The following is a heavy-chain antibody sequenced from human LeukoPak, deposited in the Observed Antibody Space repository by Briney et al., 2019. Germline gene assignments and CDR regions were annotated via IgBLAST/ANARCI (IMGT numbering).Heavy chain of an antibody. D-gene: IGHD3-22*01. J-gene: IGHJ5*02. CDR2: MNPNSGNT. CDR3: ARGGGDAGRIYLGSYYDSSGSRGWFDP. CDR1: GYTFTSSD. V-gene: IGHV1-8*01. Sequence: ASVKVSCKASGYTFTSSDINWVRQATGQGLEWMGWMNPNSGNTGYAQKFQGRVTMTRNTSISTAYMELSSLRSEDTAVYYCARGGGDAGRIYLGSYYDSSGSRGWFDPWGQGTLVTVSS.